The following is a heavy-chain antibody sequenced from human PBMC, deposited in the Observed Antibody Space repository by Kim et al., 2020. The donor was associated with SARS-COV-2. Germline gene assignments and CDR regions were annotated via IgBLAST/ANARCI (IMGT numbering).Heavy chain of an antibody. CDR3: TRDGRTYYYDSSGYYGDY. J-gene: IGHJ4*02. V-gene: IGHV3-49*04. D-gene: IGHD3-22*01. Sequence: GGSLRLSCTASGFTFGDYAMSWVRQAPGKGLEWVGFIRNKAYGGTTEYAASVKGRFTISRDDSKSIAYLQMNSLKTEDTAVYYCTRDGRTYYYDSSGYYGDYWGQGTLVTVSS. CDR1: GFTFGDYA. CDR2: IRNKAYGGTT.